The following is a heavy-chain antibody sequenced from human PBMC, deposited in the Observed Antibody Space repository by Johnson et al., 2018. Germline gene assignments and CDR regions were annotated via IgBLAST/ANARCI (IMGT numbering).Heavy chain of an antibody. V-gene: IGHV3-30-3*02. CDR2: ISYDETNK. CDR3: TKESSGRQQYFQQ. J-gene: IGHJ1*01. D-gene: IGHD1-26*01. Sequence: QVQLVECGGGVVQPGRSLRIACAASGFTFSSYAMHWVRQPPGKGLEWVALISYDETNKYYADTVKGRFTISRDNSKNMRYLQMNKLRAEDTAVYYCTKESSGRQQYFQQWGQGTLVTVSS. CDR1: GFTFSSYA.